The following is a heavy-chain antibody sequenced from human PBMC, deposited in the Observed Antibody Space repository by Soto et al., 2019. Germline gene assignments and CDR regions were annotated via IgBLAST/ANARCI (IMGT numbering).Heavy chain of an antibody. CDR1: GFPFTDFY. Sequence: ASVKVSCKASGFPFTDFYIHWVRQAPGQGLEWMGWINPNSGGTNYAQKFQGWVTMTRDTSISTAYLGLSRLKSDDTAVYYCARGGLDSDGSGFYLSIDNWGQGTLVTVSS. J-gene: IGHJ4*02. D-gene: IGHD3-22*01. CDR3: ARGGLDSDGSGFYLSIDN. CDR2: INPNSGGT. V-gene: IGHV1-2*04.